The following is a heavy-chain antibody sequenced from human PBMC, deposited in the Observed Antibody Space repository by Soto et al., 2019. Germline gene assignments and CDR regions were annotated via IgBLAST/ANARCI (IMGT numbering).Heavy chain of an antibody. CDR2: ISAYNGNT. CDR3: ARMRTIAARGNDAFDI. Sequence: QVQLVQSAPEVKKPGASVKVSCKASGYTFTSHTIGWVRQAPGQGLEWMGWISAYNGNTNYAHKVQGRLTMTSEASTSTAYMELKSLRSDDTALYYCARMRTIAARGNDAFDIWGQGTMVTVSS. D-gene: IGHD6-6*01. CDR1: GYTFTSHT. J-gene: IGHJ3*02. V-gene: IGHV1-18*01.